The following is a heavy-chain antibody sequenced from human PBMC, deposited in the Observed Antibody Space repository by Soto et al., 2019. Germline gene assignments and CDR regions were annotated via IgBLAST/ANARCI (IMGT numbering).Heavy chain of an antibody. CDR2: MNPTSGNT. CDR1: GYSFTSYD. CDR3: ARRYSRSIVDLGMDV. V-gene: IGHV1-8*01. J-gene: IGHJ6*02. Sequence: GASVKVSCKASGYSFTSYDINWVRQATGRGPEWMGWMNPTSGNTGYAQKFQGRVTMTMNTSISTAYMELSSLRSEDTAVYYCARRYSRSIVDLGMDVWGQGTTVTVSS. D-gene: IGHD6-13*01.